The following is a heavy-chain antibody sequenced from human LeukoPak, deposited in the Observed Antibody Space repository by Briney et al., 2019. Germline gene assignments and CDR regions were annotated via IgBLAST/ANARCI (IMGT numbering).Heavy chain of an antibody. CDR2: IYTSGST. V-gene: IGHV4-4*07. Sequence: KASETLPLTCTVSGGSISSYYWSWIRQPAGKGLEWIGRIYTSGSTNYNPSLKSRVTMSVGTSKNQFSLKLSSVTAADTAVYYCARETRGFWSGYPETNFDYWGQGTLVTVSS. CDR1: GGSISSYY. J-gene: IGHJ4*02. CDR3: ARETRGFWSGYPETNFDY. D-gene: IGHD3-3*01.